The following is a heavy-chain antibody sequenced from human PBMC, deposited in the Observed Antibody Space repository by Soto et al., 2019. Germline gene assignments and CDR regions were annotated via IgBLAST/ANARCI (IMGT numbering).Heavy chain of an antibody. J-gene: IGHJ5*02. CDR2: IIPIFGTA. CDR1: GGTFSSYA. D-gene: IGHD2-2*03. Sequence: SVKVSCKASGGTFSSYAISWVRQAPGQGLEWMGGIIPIFGTANYAQKFQGRVTITADKSTSTAYMELSSLRSEDTAVYYCARDGHCSSTSCHRNWFDPWGQGTQVTVSS. V-gene: IGHV1-69*06. CDR3: ARDGHCSSTSCHRNWFDP.